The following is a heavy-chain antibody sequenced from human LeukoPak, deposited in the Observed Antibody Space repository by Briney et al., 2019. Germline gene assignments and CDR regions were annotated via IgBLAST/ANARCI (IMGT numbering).Heavy chain of an antibody. J-gene: IGHJ6*02. V-gene: IGHV3-23*01. Sequence: GGSLGLSCAASGFTFSSYAMSWVRQAPGKGLEWVSAISGSGGSTYYADSVKGRFTISRDNSKNTLYLQMNSLRAEDTAVYYCAKDRSMYYDFWSGYYSPPYYYYGMDVWGQGTTVTVSS. CDR2: ISGSGGST. CDR1: GFTFSSYA. CDR3: AKDRSMYYDFWSGYYSPPYYYYGMDV. D-gene: IGHD3-3*01.